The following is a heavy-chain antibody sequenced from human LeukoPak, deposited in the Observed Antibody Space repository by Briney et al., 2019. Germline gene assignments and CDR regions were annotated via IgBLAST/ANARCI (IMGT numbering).Heavy chain of an antibody. D-gene: IGHD6-19*01. CDR3: ARADWQWLPNY. V-gene: IGHV3-53*01. Sequence: GGSLRLSCAASGFTVSGNYMSWVRQAPAKGLDWVSVIYSGDITYYSDSVKGRFTISIDTSKNILYLQMNSLRAEDTAVYYCARADWQWLPNYWGQGTLVTVSS. CDR2: IYSGDIT. J-gene: IGHJ4*02. CDR1: GFTVSGNY.